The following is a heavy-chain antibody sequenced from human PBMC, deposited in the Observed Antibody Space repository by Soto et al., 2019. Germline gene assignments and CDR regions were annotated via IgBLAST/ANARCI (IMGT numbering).Heavy chain of an antibody. V-gene: IGHV6-1*01. CDR2: TYYRSKWYN. CDR3: ARAEGSSWQNAFDI. J-gene: IGHJ3*02. CDR1: GDSVSGNSAA. D-gene: IGHD6-13*01. Sequence: SQTLSLTCAISGDSVSGNSAAWNWIRQSPSRGLEWLGRTYYRSKWYNDYAVSVKSRITINPDTSKNQFSLQLNSVTPEDTAVYYCARAEGSSWQNAFDIWGQGTMVTVSS.